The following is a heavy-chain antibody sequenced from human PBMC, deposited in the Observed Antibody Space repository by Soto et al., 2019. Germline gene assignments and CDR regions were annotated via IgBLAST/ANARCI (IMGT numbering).Heavy chain of an antibody. Sequence: QVQLQQWGAGLLKPSETLSLTCAVYSGSFSGYYYSWIRQSPGKGLEWIGEITHGGSTTYSPSLKSRVTMALDTSKNQFSLNITSMTAADTAVYYCARGRLFLTTSGLAITYFDYWGQGTLVTVSS. CDR3: ARGRLFLTTSGLAITYFDY. CDR1: SGSFSGYY. D-gene: IGHD3-3*01. J-gene: IGHJ4*02. CDR2: ITHGGST. V-gene: IGHV4-34*01.